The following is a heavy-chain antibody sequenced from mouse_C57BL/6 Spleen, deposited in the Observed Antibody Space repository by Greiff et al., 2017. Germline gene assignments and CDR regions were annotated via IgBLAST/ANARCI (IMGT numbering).Heavy chain of an antibody. Sequence: QVQLKQPGAELVKPGASVKLSCKASGYTFTSYWMHWVKQRPGRGLEWIGRIDPNSGGTKYNEKFKSKATLTVDKPSSTAYMQLSSLTSEDSAVYYCAREGANLYFDYWGQGTTLTVSS. CDR2: IDPNSGGT. CDR3: AREGANLYFDY. J-gene: IGHJ2*01. D-gene: IGHD3-1*01. V-gene: IGHV1-72*01. CDR1: GYTFTSYW.